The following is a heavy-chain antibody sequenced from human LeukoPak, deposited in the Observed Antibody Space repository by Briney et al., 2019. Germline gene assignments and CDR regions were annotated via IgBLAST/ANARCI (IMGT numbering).Heavy chain of an antibody. Sequence: GGSLRLSCAASGFTFSTYWMSWVRQAPGKGLEWGANIKRDGSERYYVDSVEGRFIISRDNAKNSVYLHMNSLIAEDTAVYYCARDGKTVTPRYYYFYMDVWGQGTTVTVSS. CDR2: IKRDGSER. J-gene: IGHJ6*03. CDR1: GFTFSTYW. V-gene: IGHV3-7*01. D-gene: IGHD4-17*01. CDR3: ARDGKTVTPRYYYFYMDV.